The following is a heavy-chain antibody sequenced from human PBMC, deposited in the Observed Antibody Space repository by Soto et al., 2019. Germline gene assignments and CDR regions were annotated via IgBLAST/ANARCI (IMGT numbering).Heavy chain of an antibody. CDR3: ARAYGGFDNGLDV. J-gene: IGHJ6*02. V-gene: IGHV4-59*01. CDR2: IYYSGST. Sequence: SETLSLTCTVSGDSIRSYYWTWIRQPPGKGLELIGYIYYSGSTRYNPSLKSRVAISVDMSKNQFSLKLSSVIAADTAVYYCARAYGGFDNGLDVWGQGTAVTVSS. D-gene: IGHD5-12*01. CDR1: GDSIRSYY.